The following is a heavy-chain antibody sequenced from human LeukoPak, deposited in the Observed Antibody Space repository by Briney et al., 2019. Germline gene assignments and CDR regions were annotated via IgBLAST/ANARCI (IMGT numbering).Heavy chain of an antibody. V-gene: IGHV3-23*01. CDR1: GFTFSSYA. CDR3: AKDLRGSYCTSYFDY. D-gene: IGHD1-26*01. Sequence: GGSLRLSCAAPGFTFSSYAMSWVRQAPGKGLEWVSDISESGGSTYYADFVKGRFTISRDNSKNALYLQMNSLRAEDTAVYYCAKDLRGSYCTSYFDYWGQGTLVTVSS. CDR2: ISESGGST. J-gene: IGHJ4*02.